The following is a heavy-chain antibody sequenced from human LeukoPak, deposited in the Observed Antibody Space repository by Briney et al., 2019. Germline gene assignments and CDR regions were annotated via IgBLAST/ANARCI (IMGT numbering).Heavy chain of an antibody. D-gene: IGHD5-18*01. V-gene: IGHV1-2*02. J-gene: IGHJ4*02. CDR3: ARGRTERIQLWLNY. CDR2: INPNTGGT. Sequence: ASVKVSCKASGYTSTGYYMHWVRQAPGQGLEWMGWINPNTGGTNYAQKFQGRVTMTRDTSISTAYMELSWLRFDDTAVYYCARGRTERIQLWLNYWGQGTLVTVSS. CDR1: GYTSTGYY.